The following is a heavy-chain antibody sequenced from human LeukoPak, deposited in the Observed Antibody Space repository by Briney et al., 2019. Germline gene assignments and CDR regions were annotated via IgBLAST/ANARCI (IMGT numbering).Heavy chain of an antibody. V-gene: IGHV4-38-2*02. CDR1: GYSISSGYY. CDR3: ARSLDILTGYPSGPFDY. Sequence: SETLSLTCTVSGYSISSGYYWGWIRQPPGKGLEWIGSIYHSGSTYYNPSLKSRVTISVDTSKNQCSLKLSSVTAADTAVYYCARSLDILTGYPSGPFDYWGQGTLVTVSS. CDR2: IYHSGST. D-gene: IGHD3-9*01. J-gene: IGHJ4*02.